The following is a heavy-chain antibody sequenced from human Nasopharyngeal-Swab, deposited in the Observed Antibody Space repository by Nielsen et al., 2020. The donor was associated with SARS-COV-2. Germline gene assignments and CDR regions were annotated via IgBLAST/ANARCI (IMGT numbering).Heavy chain of an antibody. Sequence: GESLKISCAVSGVTFSVSNIRWVRQASGKGLEWIARIRSIRDNYQTAYAASVEGRFTISRDDSDNMAYLQMNSLKIEDTAVYYCKGGDSGGFGSWGQGTLVTVSS. D-gene: IGHD2-21*02. CDR3: KGGDSGGFGS. CDR2: IRSIRDNYQT. CDR1: GVTFSVSN. J-gene: IGHJ5*02. V-gene: IGHV3-73*01.